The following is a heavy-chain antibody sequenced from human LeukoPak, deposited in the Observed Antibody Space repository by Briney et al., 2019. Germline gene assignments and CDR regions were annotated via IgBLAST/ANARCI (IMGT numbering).Heavy chain of an antibody. D-gene: IGHD6-6*01. CDR3: ARGGAARLHFQN. CDR1: GGSFSGYY. CDR2: IYHSGST. Sequence: SETLSLTCAVYGGSFSGYYWSWIRQPPGKGLEWIGYIYHSGSTNYNPSLQSRVTISIDTSKNQFSLNLNSVTAADTAVYYCARGGAARLHFQNWGQGTLVTVSS. V-gene: IGHV4-59*01. J-gene: IGHJ1*01.